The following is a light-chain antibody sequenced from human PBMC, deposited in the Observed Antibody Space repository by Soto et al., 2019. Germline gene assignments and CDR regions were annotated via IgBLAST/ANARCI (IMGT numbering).Light chain of an antibody. CDR2: EVT. J-gene: IGLJ1*01. CDR1: SSDVGYYNY. Sequence: QSVLTQPASVSWSPGQSITISCTGTSSDVGYYNYVSWYQQHPGKVPKLMIYEVTNRPSGISSRFSGSKSGITASLAISGLQAEDEAEYYCCSRGSDRTYVYGTRTKVTVL. V-gene: IGLV2-14*01. CDR3: CSRGSDRTYV.